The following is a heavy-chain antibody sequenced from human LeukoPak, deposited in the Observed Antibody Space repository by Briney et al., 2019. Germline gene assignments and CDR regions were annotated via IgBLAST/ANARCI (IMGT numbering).Heavy chain of an antibody. CDR2: IYPSDGST. V-gene: IGHV1-46*01. D-gene: IGHD1-26*01. CDR3: AKIDSALDRAGAFDF. CDR1: GYTFSSYY. Sequence: ASVKISCKASGYTFSSYYIHWVRQAPGQGLEWMGTIYPSDGSTTYAQNFQGRVTMTRDTSTRTVYMELRSLISQDTAVYHCAKIDSALDRAGAFDFWGQGTMVTVSS. J-gene: IGHJ3*01.